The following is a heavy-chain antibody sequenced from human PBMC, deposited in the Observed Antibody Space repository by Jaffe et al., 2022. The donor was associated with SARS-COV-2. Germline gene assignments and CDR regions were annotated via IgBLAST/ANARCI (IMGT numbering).Heavy chain of an antibody. CDR1: GGSFSGYY. CDR2: INHSGST. Sequence: QVQLQQWGAGLLKPSETLSLTCAVYGGSFSGYYWSWIRQPPGKGLEWIGEINHSGSTNYNPSLKSRVTISVDTSKNQFSLKLSSVTAADTAVYYCARTPRGDYWGQGTLVTVSS. J-gene: IGHJ4*02. V-gene: IGHV4-34*01. D-gene: IGHD3-16*01. CDR3: ARTPRGDY.